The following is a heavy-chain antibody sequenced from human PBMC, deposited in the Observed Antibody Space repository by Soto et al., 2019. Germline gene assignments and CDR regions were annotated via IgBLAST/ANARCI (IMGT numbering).Heavy chain of an antibody. Sequence: EVQLVESGGGLVKPGGSLRLSCAASGFTFSNAWMNWVRQAPGKGLEWVGRIKSKTDTGTTDYAAPVKGRFTTSRADSKNTLYLQMNSLKTADTAVYYCTTELVVATIVEDFDSWGPGTLVTVS. CDR1: GFTFSNAW. V-gene: IGHV3-15*07. CDR2: IKSKTDTGTT. D-gene: IGHD5-12*01. CDR3: TTELVVATIVEDFDS. J-gene: IGHJ4*02.